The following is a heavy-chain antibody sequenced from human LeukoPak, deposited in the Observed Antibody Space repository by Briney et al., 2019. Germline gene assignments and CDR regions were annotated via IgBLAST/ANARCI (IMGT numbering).Heavy chain of an antibody. CDR2: IYYSGST. Sequence: SETLSLTCTVSGDSIISYYWSWIRQPPGKGLEWVGYIYYSGSTNYNPSLKSRVTMSVDTSMNQFSLKLRYVTAADTAVYYCARGPPGSWFHWLDPWGQGTLVTVSS. CDR3: ARGPPGSWFHWLDP. D-gene: IGHD6-13*01. CDR1: GDSIISYY. V-gene: IGHV4-59*01. J-gene: IGHJ5*02.